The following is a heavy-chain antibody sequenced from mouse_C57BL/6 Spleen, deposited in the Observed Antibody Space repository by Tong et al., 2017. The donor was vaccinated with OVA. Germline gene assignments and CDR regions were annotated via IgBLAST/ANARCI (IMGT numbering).Heavy chain of an antibody. Sequence: EVQLQESGPGLVKPSQSLSLTCTVTGYSITSDYAWNWIRQFPGNKLEWMGYISYSGSTSYNPSLKSRISITRDTSKNQFFLQLNSVTTEDTATYYCARDYGYDYYYFDYWGQGTTLTVSS. CDR2: ISYSGST. V-gene: IGHV3-2*02. CDR3: ARDYGYDYYYFDY. D-gene: IGHD2-2*01. J-gene: IGHJ2*01. CDR1: GYSITSDYA.